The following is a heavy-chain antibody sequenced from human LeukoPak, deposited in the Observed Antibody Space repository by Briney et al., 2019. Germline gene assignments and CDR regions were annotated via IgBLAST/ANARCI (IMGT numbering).Heavy chain of an antibody. CDR3: ARDRHGNYYTYMDV. J-gene: IGHJ6*03. D-gene: IGHD4-17*01. CDR2: IIPIFGTA. CDR1: GGTFSSYA. Sequence: SVKVSCKASGGTFSSYAISWVRQAPGQGLEWMGGIIPIFGTANYAQKFQGRVTITADKSTSTAYMELRSLRSDDTAVYYCARDRHGNYYTYMDVWGKGTTVTVSS. V-gene: IGHV1-69*06.